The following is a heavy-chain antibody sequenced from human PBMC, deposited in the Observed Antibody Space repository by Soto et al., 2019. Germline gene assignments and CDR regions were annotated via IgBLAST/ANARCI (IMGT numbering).Heavy chain of an antibody. D-gene: IGHD3-9*01. CDR3: AKDMRSGLRDFQGYNY. Sequence: EVQLVESGGGLVQPGRSLRLSCAASGFTFADYAMHWVRQAPGKGLEWVSGISWNSGSIGYADSVKGRFTISRDNAKNSRYLQMNRLRAEDTVLYYCAKDMRSGLRDFQGYNYWGQGTLVTVSS. V-gene: IGHV3-9*01. CDR1: GFTFADYA. CDR2: ISWNSGSI. J-gene: IGHJ4*02.